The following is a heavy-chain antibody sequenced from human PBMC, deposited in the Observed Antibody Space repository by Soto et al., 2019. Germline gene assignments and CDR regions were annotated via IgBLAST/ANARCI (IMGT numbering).Heavy chain of an antibody. CDR2: IYYSGST. CDR3: ATLPPRIELRILPIPT. D-gene: IGHD5-18*01. V-gene: IGHV4-59*08. J-gene: IGHJ5*02. CDR1: GGSISSYY. Sequence: SETLSLTCTVSGGSISSYYWSWIRQPPGKGLEWIGYIYYSGSTDYNPSLKSRVTISVDTSKNQFSLKLSSVTAADTAVYYCATLPPRIELRILPIPTWGQGTLVTVSS.